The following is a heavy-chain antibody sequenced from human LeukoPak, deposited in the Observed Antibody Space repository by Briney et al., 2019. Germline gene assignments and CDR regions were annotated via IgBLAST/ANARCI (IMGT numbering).Heavy chain of an antibody. J-gene: IGHJ4*02. CDR1: GFTFSSYA. CDR3: TKRADNTGNTPLDS. D-gene: IGHD3-22*01. Sequence: GGSLRLSCAASGFTFSSYAINWVRQAPGKGLEWVSGISGSGSRTYYADSVKGRVTISRDNSKNTLFLQMNSLTAGETAVYYCTKRADNTGNTPLDSWGQGTLVTVSS. CDR2: ISGSGSRT. V-gene: IGHV3-23*01.